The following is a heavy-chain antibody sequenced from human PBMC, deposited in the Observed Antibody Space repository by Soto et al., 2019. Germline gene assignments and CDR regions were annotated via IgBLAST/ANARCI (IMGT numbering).Heavy chain of an antibody. Sequence: GASVKVSCKVSGYTLTELSMHWVRQAPGKGLEWMGGFDPEDGETIYAQKFQGRVTMTEDTSTDTAYMELSSLRSEDTAVYYCATLVGALYYFDYWGQGTLVTVSS. CDR1: GYTLTELS. V-gene: IGHV1-24*01. D-gene: IGHD1-26*01. J-gene: IGHJ4*02. CDR3: ATLVGALYYFDY. CDR2: FDPEDGET.